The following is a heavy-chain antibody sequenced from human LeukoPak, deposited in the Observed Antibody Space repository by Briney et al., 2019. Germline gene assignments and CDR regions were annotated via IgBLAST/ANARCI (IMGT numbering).Heavy chain of an antibody. D-gene: IGHD3-22*01. CDR2: INPSGGST. CDR1: GYTFTSYY. CDR3: ARDRITMMLFDY. Sequence: APVRVSCKASGYTFTSYYMHWVRQAPGQGLEWMGIINPSGGSTSYAQKFQGRVTMTRDTSTSTVYMELSSLRSEDTAVYYCARDRITMMLFDYWGQGTLVTVSS. V-gene: IGHV1-46*01. J-gene: IGHJ4*02.